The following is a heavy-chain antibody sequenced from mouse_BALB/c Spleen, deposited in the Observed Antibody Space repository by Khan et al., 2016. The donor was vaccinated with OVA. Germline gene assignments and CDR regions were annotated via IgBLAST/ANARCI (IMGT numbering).Heavy chain of an antibody. V-gene: IGHV1S56*01. CDR3: ARGDYYGTYAMDY. D-gene: IGHD1-1*01. J-gene: IGHJ4*01. Sequence: QVQLQQSGPELVKPGASVRISCKASGSTFTNFYIHWVKQRPGQGLEWIGWIYPGSVNTKYNENFKGKATLTVDKSSNTAYMLLSSLTSEDSAVYFCARGDYYGTYAMDYWGQGTSGIVSS. CDR2: IYPGSVNT. CDR1: GSTFTNFY.